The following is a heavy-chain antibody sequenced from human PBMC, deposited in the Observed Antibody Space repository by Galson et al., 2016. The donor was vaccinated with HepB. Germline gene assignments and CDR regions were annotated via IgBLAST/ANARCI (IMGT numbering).Heavy chain of an antibody. Sequence: SLRLSCAASGFTFSNYAMSWVRQAPGKGLEWVSAISGSGGNTYYADSVKGRFTISRDNSKSTLSLQMNSLRAEDTAVYYCAKGLLGTAAAGTLVSWGQGTLVTVSS. V-gene: IGHV3-23*01. D-gene: IGHD6-13*01. CDR1: GFTFSNYA. J-gene: IGHJ4*02. CDR2: ISGSGGNT. CDR3: AKGLLGTAAAGTLVS.